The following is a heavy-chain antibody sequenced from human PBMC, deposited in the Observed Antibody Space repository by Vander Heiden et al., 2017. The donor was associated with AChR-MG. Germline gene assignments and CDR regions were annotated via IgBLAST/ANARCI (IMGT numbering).Heavy chain of an antibody. Sequence: EVQLVESGGGLGQPGGSLRLSWAGSGFPRRYYSMNWVRQAPGKGLEWVSSISSSGSYRDYADSVKGRFTISRDSANNSLYLQMDSLRVEDTAVYYCARDPWGNFDSWGQGTLVTVSS. J-gene: IGHJ4*02. CDR1: GFPRRYYS. CDR3: ARDPWGNFDS. CDR2: ISSSGSYR. D-gene: IGHD3-16*01. V-gene: IGHV3-21*01.